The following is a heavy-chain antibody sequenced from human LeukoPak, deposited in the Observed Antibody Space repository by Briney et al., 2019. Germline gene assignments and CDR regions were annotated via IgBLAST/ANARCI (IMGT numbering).Heavy chain of an antibody. CDR3: ARGQSEVFY. J-gene: IGHJ4*02. D-gene: IGHD2-8*01. V-gene: IGHV4-59*01. Sequence: PSETLSLTCTVSGGSISSYYWSWIRQPPGKGLEWIGYIYYSGSTNYNPSLKSRVTISVDTSKNQFSLKLSSVTAADTAMYYCARGQSEVFYWGQGTLVTVSS. CDR2: IYYSGST. CDR1: GGSISSYY.